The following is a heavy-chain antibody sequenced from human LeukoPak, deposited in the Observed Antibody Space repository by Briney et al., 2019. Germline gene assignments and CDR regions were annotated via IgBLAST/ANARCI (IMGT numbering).Heavy chain of an antibody. V-gene: IGHV1-8*01. D-gene: IGHD1-14*01. J-gene: IGHJ5*02. CDR2: MNPHSGNA. CDR3: ARIPHRIPHNWFDP. CDR1: GYTFTSYD. Sequence: ASVTVSCKASGYTFTSYDINWVRQAPGQGLEWMGWMNPHSGNAGYAQKFQGRVTMTRDTSISTAYMELSSLTSDDTAVYYCARIPHRIPHNWFDPWGQGTLVTVSS.